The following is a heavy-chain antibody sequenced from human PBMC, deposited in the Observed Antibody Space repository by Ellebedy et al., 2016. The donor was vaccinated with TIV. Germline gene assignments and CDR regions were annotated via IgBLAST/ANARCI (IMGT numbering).Heavy chain of an antibody. CDR2: ITSSGSET. J-gene: IGHJ4*02. CDR1: GFTFSRFA. CDR3: ASHYCNSGSCFFDS. D-gene: IGHD2/OR15-2a*01. V-gene: IGHV3-23*01. Sequence: GGSLRLSCAASGFTFSRFAMAWVRQAPGKGLEWVSAISSITSSGSETFYADSVRGRFTISRDISKNTVYLQLNSLRGDDTAVYYCASHYCNSGSCFFDSWGQGTLVTVSS.